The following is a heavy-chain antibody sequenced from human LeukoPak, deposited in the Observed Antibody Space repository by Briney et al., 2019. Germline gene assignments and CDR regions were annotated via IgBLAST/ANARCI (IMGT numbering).Heavy chain of an antibody. CDR1: GFTFSSYW. V-gene: IGHV3-23*01. CDR3: AKGRGADCSGDCNSRILDY. Sequence: GGSLRLSCAASGFTFSSYWMSWVRQAPGKGLEWVSAISGNGESTDYADSVRGRFTISRDNSKNTVYLQMNSLRAEDAAVYYCAKGRGADCSGDCNSRILDYWGQGTLVTVSS. J-gene: IGHJ4*02. D-gene: IGHD2-21*02. CDR2: ISGNGEST.